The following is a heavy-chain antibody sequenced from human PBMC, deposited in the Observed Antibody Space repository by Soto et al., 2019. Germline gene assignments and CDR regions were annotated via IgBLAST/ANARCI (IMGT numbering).Heavy chain of an antibody. CDR3: AKCLETGWQWLVHGGGGVYYYYGMDV. CDR2: ISGSGGST. CDR1: GFTFSSYA. J-gene: IGHJ6*02. V-gene: IGHV3-23*01. D-gene: IGHD6-19*01. Sequence: PGGSLRLSCAASGFTFSSYAMSWVRQAPGKGLEWVSAISGSGGSTYYADSVKGRFTISRDNSKNTLYLQMNSLRAEDTAVYYCAKCLETGWQWLVHGGGGVYYYYGMDVWGQGATVTVSS.